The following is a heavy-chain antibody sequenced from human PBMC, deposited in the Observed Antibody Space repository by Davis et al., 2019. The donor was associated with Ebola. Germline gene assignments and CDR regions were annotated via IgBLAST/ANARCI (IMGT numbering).Heavy chain of an antibody. CDR2: ISSSSSYI. Sequence: PGGSLRLSCAASRFTFSSYSMNWVRQAPGKGLEWVSSISSSSSYIYYADSVKGRFTISRDNAKNSLYLQMNGLRAEDTAVYYCAREEGSGSPNYFDYWGQGTLVTVSS. CDR1: RFTFSSYS. D-gene: IGHD1-26*01. J-gene: IGHJ4*02. CDR3: AREEGSGSPNYFDY. V-gene: IGHV3-21*01.